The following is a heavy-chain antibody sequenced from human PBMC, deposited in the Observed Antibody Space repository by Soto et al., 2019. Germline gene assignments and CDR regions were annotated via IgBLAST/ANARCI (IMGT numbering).Heavy chain of an antibody. D-gene: IGHD4-17*01. J-gene: IGHJ4*02. Sequence: EVQLAESGGDLVKPGGCLRLSCTTSGITFTNAWMSWVRKAPGKGLEWVGRIKNKVDGGTADYAAPVRGRFTISRDDSKSTLFLQMNNLETEDTAVYYCTTDPGDYEDFWGQGTLVTVSS. CDR2: IKNKVDGGTA. V-gene: IGHV3-15*01. CDR1: GITFTNAW. CDR3: TTDPGDYEDF.